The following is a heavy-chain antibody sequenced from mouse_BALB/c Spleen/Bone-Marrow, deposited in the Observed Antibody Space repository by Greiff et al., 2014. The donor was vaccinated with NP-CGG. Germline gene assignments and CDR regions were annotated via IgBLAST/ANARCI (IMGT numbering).Heavy chain of an antibody. CDR2: INPSSGYT. CDR1: GYTSTSFT. CDR3: ARRDYGPFYALDY. J-gene: IGHJ4*01. Sequence: VQLQQSGAELARPGASVKMSCKASGYTSTSFTIHWVKQRPGQGLEWIGCINPSSGYTNYNQNFKDKATLTADKSASTAYMQLTSLTSEDSAVYYCARRDYGPFYALDYWGQGTSVTVSS. D-gene: IGHD1-2*01. V-gene: IGHV1-4*01.